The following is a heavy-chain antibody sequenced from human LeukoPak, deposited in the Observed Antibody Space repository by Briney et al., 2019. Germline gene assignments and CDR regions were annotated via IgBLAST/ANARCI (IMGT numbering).Heavy chain of an antibody. CDR3: AKDARRTSGWYFFDY. Sequence: GGSLRLSCAASGFAFSSQDMGWVRQAPGKGLEWVSAISDSGGRTHYADSVRGRFTISRDNSKNMLFLQMNSLRAEDTAVYYCAKDARRTSGWYFFDYWGQGTLVTVSS. D-gene: IGHD6-19*01. CDR1: GFAFSSQD. J-gene: IGHJ4*02. CDR2: ISDSGGRT. V-gene: IGHV3-23*01.